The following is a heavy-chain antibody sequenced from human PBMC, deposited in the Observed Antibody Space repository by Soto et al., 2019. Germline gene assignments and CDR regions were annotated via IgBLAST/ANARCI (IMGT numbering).Heavy chain of an antibody. Sequence: QVQLHESGPGLVKPSETLSITCTDSGASISTYYWSWIRQPPGQGLEWIGFIFYSGSTRYNPSLKSRVTISIDTSEYQFSLKLNSVTAADTAVYYCASMIGDPVLSFDSWGQGTLVAGSS. CDR3: ASMIGDPVLSFDS. CDR1: GASISTYY. D-gene: IGHD3-10*02. J-gene: IGHJ5*01. CDR2: IFYSGST. V-gene: IGHV4-59*01.